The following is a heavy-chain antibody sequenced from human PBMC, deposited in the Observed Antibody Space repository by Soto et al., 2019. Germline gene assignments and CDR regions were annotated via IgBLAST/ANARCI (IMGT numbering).Heavy chain of an antibody. D-gene: IGHD5-12*01. CDR3: ARDGSGYDYSGAYYYYYMDV. J-gene: IGHJ6*03. CDR1: GFTFSSYG. Sequence: GGSLRIYCAASGFTFSSYGMHGVRQAPGKGLEWVAVIWYDGSNKYYADSVKGRFTISRDNSKNTLYLQMNSLRAEDTAVYYCARDGSGYDYSGAYYYYYMDVWGKGTTVTVSS. V-gene: IGHV3-33*01. CDR2: IWYDGSNK.